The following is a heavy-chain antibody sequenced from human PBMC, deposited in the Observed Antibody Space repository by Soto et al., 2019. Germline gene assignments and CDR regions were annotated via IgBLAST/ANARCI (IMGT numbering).Heavy chain of an antibody. CDR3: ARAKVRGSYYYYCMDV. D-gene: IGHD3-10*01. CDR2: IYYGGST. Sequence: QVQLQESGPGLVKPSQTLSLTCTVSGGSISSGGYYWSWIRQHPGKGLEWIGYIYYGGSTYYNPSLKRRVTISEDTSKTPFILKLSSVTAADTAVYYCARAKVRGSYYYYCMDVWGQGTTVTVSS. V-gene: IGHV4-31*03. J-gene: IGHJ6*02. CDR1: GGSISSGGYY.